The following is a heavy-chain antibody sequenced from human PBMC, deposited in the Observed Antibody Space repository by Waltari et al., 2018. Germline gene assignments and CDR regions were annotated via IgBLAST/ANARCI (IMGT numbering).Heavy chain of an antibody. Sequence: QVQLQQWGAGLLKPSETLSLTCAVYGGSFSGYYWSWIVRPPGKGREGIGEINHSGSTNYNPSLKSRVTISVDTSKNQFSLKLSSVTAADTAVYYCARAGKNYGGNYHRSYYYYYGMDVWGQGTTVTVSS. CDR3: ARAGKNYGGNYHRSYYYYYGMDV. D-gene: IGHD4-17*01. CDR2: INHSGST. J-gene: IGHJ6*02. V-gene: IGHV4-34*01. CDR1: GGSFSGYY.